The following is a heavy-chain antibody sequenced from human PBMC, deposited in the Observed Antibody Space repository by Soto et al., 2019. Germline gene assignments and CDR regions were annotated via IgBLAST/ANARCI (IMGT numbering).Heavy chain of an antibody. Sequence: PGGSLRLSCAASGFTFSSYAMSWVRQAPGKGLEWVSAISGSGGSTYYADSVKGRFTISRDNSKNTLYLQMNSLRAEDTAVYYCAKSRPQTYYYDSSGFVLTYFDYWGQGTLVTVSS. CDR2: ISGSGGST. CDR3: AKSRPQTYYYDSSGFVLTYFDY. J-gene: IGHJ4*02. V-gene: IGHV3-23*01. CDR1: GFTFSSYA. D-gene: IGHD3-22*01.